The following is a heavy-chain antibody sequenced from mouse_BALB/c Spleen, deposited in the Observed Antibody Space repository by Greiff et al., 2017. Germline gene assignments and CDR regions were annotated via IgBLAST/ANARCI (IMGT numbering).Heavy chain of an antibody. D-gene: IGHD2-4*01. J-gene: IGHJ2*01. CDR3: ARVRGGYDYADY. CDR2: INSNGGST. V-gene: IGHV5-6-3*01. Sequence: EVQGVESGGGLVQPGGSLKLSCAASGFTFSSYGMSWVRQTPDKRLELVATINSNGGSTYYPDSVKGRFTISRDNAKNTLYLQMSSLKSEDTAMYYCARVRGGYDYADYWGQGTTLTVSS. CDR1: GFTFSSYG.